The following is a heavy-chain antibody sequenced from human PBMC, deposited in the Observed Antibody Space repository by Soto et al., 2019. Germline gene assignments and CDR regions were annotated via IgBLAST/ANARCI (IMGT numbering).Heavy chain of an antibody. J-gene: IGHJ5*02. CDR3: ARDRGPSSGYYPYWFDP. D-gene: IGHD3-22*01. V-gene: IGHV1-69*13. CDR2: MIPIFGTA. Sequence: ASVKVSCKASGFTFTSYDINWARQATGQGLEWMGWMIPIFGTANYAQKFQGRVTITADESTSTAYMELSSLRSEDTAVYYCARDRGPSSGYYPYWFDPWGQGTLVTVS. CDR1: GFTFTSYD.